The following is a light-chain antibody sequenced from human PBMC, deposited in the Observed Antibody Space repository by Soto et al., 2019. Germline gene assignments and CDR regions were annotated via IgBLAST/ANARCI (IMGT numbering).Light chain of an antibody. V-gene: IGKV1-39*01. Sequence: EMTQSPSSLSASVGDRVTITCRASQSISSYLNWYQQRPGKAPKFLIFGASNLQSGVPSRFSGSGSGTDFTLTISSLQPEDSATYYCQQSYGSPTFGGGTKVAIK. J-gene: IGKJ4*01. CDR3: QQSYGSPT. CDR2: GAS. CDR1: QSISSY.